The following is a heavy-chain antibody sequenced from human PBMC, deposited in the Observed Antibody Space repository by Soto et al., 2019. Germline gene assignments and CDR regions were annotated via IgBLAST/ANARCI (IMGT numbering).Heavy chain of an antibody. V-gene: IGHV3-23*01. CDR3: AKENYDYIWGSYRSESSWFDP. CDR2: ISGSGGST. J-gene: IGHJ5*02. CDR1: GFTFSSYA. Sequence: PGGSLRLSCAASGFTFSSYAMSWVRQAPGKGLEWVSAISGSGGSTYYADSVKGRFTISRDNSKNTLYLQMNSLRAEDTAVYYCAKENYDYIWGSYRSESSWFDPWGQGTLVTVSS. D-gene: IGHD3-16*02.